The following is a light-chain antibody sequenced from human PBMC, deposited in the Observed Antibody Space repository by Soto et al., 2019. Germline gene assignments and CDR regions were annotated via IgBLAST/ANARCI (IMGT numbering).Light chain of an antibody. Sequence: QSALTQPASVSGSPGQSIAISCTGTSSDVGAYNYVCWYQQYPGKAPKLMIYDVNIRPSGVSDRFSGSKSGNTASLTISGLQAQDEADYCCSSYTSTNTLVFGTGTKVTVL. V-gene: IGLV2-14*03. CDR3: SSYTSTNTLV. CDR2: DVN. CDR1: SSDVGAYNY. J-gene: IGLJ1*01.